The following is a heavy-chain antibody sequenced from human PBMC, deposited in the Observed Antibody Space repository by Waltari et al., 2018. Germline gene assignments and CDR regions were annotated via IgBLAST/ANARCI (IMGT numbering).Heavy chain of an antibody. J-gene: IGHJ4*02. Sequence: QVQLQQWGAGLLKPSETLSLTCAVYGGSFSGYYWSWIRQPPGKGLEWIGELNHSGSTNYNPSLKSRVTISVDTSKNQFSLKLSSVTAADTAVYYCARRRHTYYYDSSGYSLVYFDYWGQGTLVTVSS. CDR2: LNHSGST. V-gene: IGHV4-34*01. CDR1: GGSFSGYY. CDR3: ARRRHTYYYDSSGYSLVYFDY. D-gene: IGHD3-22*01.